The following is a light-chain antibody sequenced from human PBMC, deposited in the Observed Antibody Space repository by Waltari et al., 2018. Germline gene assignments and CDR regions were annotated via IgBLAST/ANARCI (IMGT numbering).Light chain of an antibody. J-gene: IGKJ3*01. CDR2: VAS. CDR3: QQSYTTPFT. CDR1: QSINGY. V-gene: IGKV1-39*01. Sequence: DIQMTQSPSSLSASVGDRVTITCRASQSINGYLNWYQQKQGKAPKLLIYVASSLQSGVPSRFSGSGSGTEFTLSITSLQPEDFATYYCQQSYTTPFTFGPGTKVDIK.